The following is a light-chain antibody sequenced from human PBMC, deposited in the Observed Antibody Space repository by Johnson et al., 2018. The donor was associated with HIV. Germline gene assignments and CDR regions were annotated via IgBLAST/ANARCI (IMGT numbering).Light chain of an antibody. CDR2: ENN. CDR3: GTWDSRLNVYL. CDR1: SSNIANNY. Sequence: QSVLTQPPSVSAAPGQKVTISCSGSSSNIANNYVSWYQQLPGTAPKLLIYENNKRPSGIPDRFSGSKSGTSATLGITGLQTGDEADYYCGTWDSRLNVYLFGPGTKVTVL. V-gene: IGLV1-51*02. J-gene: IGLJ1*01.